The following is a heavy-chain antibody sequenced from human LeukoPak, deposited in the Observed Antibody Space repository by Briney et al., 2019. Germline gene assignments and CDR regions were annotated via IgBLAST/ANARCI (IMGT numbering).Heavy chain of an antibody. CDR3: ARAMTYYYDSSGDRPYYYFDY. CDR1: GGTFSSYA. V-gene: IGHV1-69*01. J-gene: IGHJ4*02. CDR2: IIPIFGTA. Sequence: SVKVSCKASGGTFSSYAISWVRQAPGQGLEWMGGIIPIFGTANYAQKFQGRVTITADESTSTAYMELSSLRSEDTAVYYCARAMTYYYDSSGDRPYYYFDYWGQGTLVTVSS. D-gene: IGHD3-22*01.